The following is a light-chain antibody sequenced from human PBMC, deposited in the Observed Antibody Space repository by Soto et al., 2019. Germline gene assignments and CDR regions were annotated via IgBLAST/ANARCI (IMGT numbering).Light chain of an antibody. V-gene: IGKV3-20*01. CDR1: QSISGA. CDR3: QQYGSSRSA. Sequence: EIVLTQSPATLSLSPGGRATLSCRASQSISGALAWYQQKPGQAPRLLIYGASTRATSFPDRFSGSGSGTDFSLTISRLEPEDFAVYYCQQYGSSRSAFGQGTKVDIK. CDR2: GAS. J-gene: IGKJ1*01.